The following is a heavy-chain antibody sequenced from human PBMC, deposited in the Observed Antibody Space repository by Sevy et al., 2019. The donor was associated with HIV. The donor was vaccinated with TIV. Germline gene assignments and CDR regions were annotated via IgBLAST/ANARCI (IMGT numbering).Heavy chain of an antibody. Sequence: GGSLRLSCAASGFTFNNYAMHWVRQAPGKGLEWVAVISYDGSNNNDADSVKGRFTISRDNSKNTLYLQMNSLRAEDTAVYYCARDQNDNSGYYPYFDYGGQGTLVTVSS. V-gene: IGHV3-30-3*01. D-gene: IGHD3-22*01. CDR3: ARDQNDNSGYYPYFDY. CDR2: ISYDGSNN. CDR1: GFTFNNYA. J-gene: IGHJ4*02.